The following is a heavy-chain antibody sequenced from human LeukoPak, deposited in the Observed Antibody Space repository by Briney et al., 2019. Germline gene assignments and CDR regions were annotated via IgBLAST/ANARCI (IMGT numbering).Heavy chain of an antibody. CDR1: GFTFSRYG. Sequence: GGSLRLSCAASGFTFSRYGMHWVRQAPGKGLEWVAVIFSDGSNKYHADSVKGRFTISRDNSKNTLFLQMNSLAAEDTAVYYCVGEGLTAGGTIGAFDIWGQGTMVTVSS. CDR3: VGEGLTAGGTIGAFDI. D-gene: IGHD6-13*01. J-gene: IGHJ3*02. CDR2: IFSDGSNK. V-gene: IGHV3-33*01.